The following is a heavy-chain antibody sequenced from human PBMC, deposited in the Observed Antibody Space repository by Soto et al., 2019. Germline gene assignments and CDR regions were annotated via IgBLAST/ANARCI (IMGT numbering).Heavy chain of an antibody. CDR2: IKSKTDGGTT. Sequence: EVQLVESGGGLVKPGGSLRLSCAASGFTFSNAWMSWVRQAPGKGLEWVGRIKSKTDGGTTDYAAPVKGRFTISRDDSKNTLYLQMNSLKTEDTAVYYCTTEGVNYDSSGYYPPYPQSIDYWGQGTLVTVSS. D-gene: IGHD3-22*01. CDR3: TTEGVNYDSSGYYPPYPQSIDY. J-gene: IGHJ4*02. CDR1: GFTFSNAW. V-gene: IGHV3-15*01.